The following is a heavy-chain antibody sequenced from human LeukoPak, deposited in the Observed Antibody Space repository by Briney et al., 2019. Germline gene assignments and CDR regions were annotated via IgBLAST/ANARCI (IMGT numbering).Heavy chain of an antibody. J-gene: IGHJ4*02. D-gene: IGHD6-13*01. V-gene: IGHV3-30*18. Sequence: GGSLRLSCAASGFTFSTSIMNWVRQAPGKGLEWVAVISYDGINQYYADSVKGRFTISRDNSKNTLNLQMNSLKPDDTAVYYCAKSARIAEPADFDSWGQGTLVTVSS. CDR2: ISYDGINQ. CDR1: GFTFSTSI. CDR3: AKSARIAEPADFDS.